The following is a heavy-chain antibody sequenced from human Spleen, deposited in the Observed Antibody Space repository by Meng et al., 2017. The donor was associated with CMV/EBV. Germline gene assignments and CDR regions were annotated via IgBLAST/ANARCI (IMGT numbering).Heavy chain of an antibody. D-gene: IGHD6-13*01. CDR1: GFTFDDYA. CDR3: ARVAAAGRGMDV. V-gene: IGHV3-9*01. Sequence: LKISCAASGFTFDDYAMHWVRQAPGKGLEWVSGISWNSGSIGYADSVKGRFTISRDNAKNSLFLQMNSLRAEDTAVYYCARVAAAGRGMDVWGQGTTVTVSS. J-gene: IGHJ6*02. CDR2: ISWNSGSI.